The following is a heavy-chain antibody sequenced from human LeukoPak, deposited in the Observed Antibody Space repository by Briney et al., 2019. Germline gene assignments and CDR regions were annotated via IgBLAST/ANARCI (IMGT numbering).Heavy chain of an antibody. CDR1: GFTFSNNG. CDR2: LHRDGSNK. D-gene: IGHD1-26*01. V-gene: IGHV3-33*01. J-gene: IGHJ3*02. CDR3: ARGLGMMGATNGPTLDI. Sequence: SLSFSCAASGFTFSNNGLHRDGQGPGRGLKWWAVLHRDGSNKYYVDSVKGRFTIYRDNSKSTLYLQMNSLRAEDTAVYYCARGLGMMGATNGPTLDIWGQGTMVTVSS.